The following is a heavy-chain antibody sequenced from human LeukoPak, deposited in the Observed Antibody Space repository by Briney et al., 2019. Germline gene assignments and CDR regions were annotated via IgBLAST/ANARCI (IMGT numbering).Heavy chain of an antibody. CDR3: ARALTYRITMMVVAPYANHDAFDI. V-gene: IGHV4-34*01. CDR1: GGSFSGYY. Sequence: SETLSLTCAVYGGSFSGYYWSWIRQPPGKGLEWIGEINHSGSTNYNPSLKSRVTISVDTSKNQFSLKLSSVTAADTAVYYCARALTYRITMMVVAPYANHDAFDIWGQGTMVTVSS. CDR2: INHSGST. D-gene: IGHD3-22*01. J-gene: IGHJ3*02.